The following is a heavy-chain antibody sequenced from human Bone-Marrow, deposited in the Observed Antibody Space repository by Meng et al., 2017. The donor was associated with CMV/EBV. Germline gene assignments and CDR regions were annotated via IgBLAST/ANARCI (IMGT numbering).Heavy chain of an antibody. Sequence: ETLSLSCAVYGGSFSGYYWSWIRQPPGKGLEWIGEINHSGSTNYNPSLKSRVTISVDTSKNQFSLKLSSVTAADTAVYYCARGRIPWYSSSWLNWFDPWGQGTLVTVSS. CDR3: ARGRIPWYSSSWLNWFDP. CDR2: INHSGST. V-gene: IGHV4-34*01. CDR1: GGSFSGYY. J-gene: IGHJ5*02. D-gene: IGHD6-13*01.